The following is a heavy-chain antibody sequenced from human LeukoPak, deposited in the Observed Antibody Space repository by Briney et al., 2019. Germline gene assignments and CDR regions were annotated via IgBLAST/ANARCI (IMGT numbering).Heavy chain of an antibody. J-gene: IGHJ4*02. V-gene: IGHV4-31*03. D-gene: IGHD1-26*01. Sequence: PSETLSLTCTVSGGSISSGGYYWSWIRQHPGKGLEWIGYIYYSGSTYYNPSLKSRATISVDTSKNQFSLKLSSVTAADTAVYYCARDKFIVGATKGSYYFDYWGQGTLVTVSS. CDR1: GGSISSGGYY. CDR3: ARDKFIVGATKGSYYFDY. CDR2: IYYSGST.